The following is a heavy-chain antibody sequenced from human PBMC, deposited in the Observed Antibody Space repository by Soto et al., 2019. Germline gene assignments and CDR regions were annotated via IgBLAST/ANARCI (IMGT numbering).Heavy chain of an antibody. V-gene: IGHV3-30-3*01. CDR2: ISYDGSNK. J-gene: IGHJ6*02. CDR3: ACQEQIAAASYYYYGMDV. CDR1: GFTFSSYA. D-gene: IGHD6-13*01. Sequence: GGSLRLSCAASGFTFSSYAMHWVRQAPGKGLEWVAVISYDGSNKYYADSVKGRFTISRDNSKNTLYLQMNSLRAEDTAVCYCACQEQIAAASYYYYGMDVWGQGTTVTVSS.